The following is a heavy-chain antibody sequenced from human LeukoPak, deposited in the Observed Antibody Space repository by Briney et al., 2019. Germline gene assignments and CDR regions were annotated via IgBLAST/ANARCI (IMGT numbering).Heavy chain of an antibody. D-gene: IGHD6-13*01. V-gene: IGHV3-33*01. Sequence: GGSLRLSCAASGFTFSSYGMHWVRQAPGKGLEWVAVILNDGSQEKYADSVKGRFTISRDNSKNTLFLQMNSLRAEDTAVYYCARVVYDLRGQRLVPGLDSWGQGTLVTVSS. CDR1: GFTFSSYG. CDR2: ILNDGSQE. J-gene: IGHJ4*02. CDR3: ARVVYDLRGQRLVPGLDS.